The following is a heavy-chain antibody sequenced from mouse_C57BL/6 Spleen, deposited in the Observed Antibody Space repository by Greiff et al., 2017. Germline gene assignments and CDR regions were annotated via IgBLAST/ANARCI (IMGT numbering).Heavy chain of an antibody. J-gene: IGHJ3*01. CDR1: GFTFSNYW. CDR3: TTSTPWFAY. D-gene: IGHD4-1*02. CDR2: IRLKSDNYAT. Sequence: DVQLQESGGGLVQPGGSMKLSCVASGFTFSNYWMNWVRQSPEKGLEWVAQIRLKSDNYATHYAESVKGRFTISRDDSKSSVYLQMNNLRAEDTGIYYCTTSTPWFAYWGQGTLVTVSA. V-gene: IGHV6-3*01.